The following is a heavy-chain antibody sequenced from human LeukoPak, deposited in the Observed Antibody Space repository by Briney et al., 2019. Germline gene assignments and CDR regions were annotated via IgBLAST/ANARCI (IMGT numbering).Heavy chain of an antibody. Sequence: PGGSLRLSCAASGFTFGGYEMNWVRQAPGKGLEWVSSIRGSDGSTYYADSVKGRFAISRDNSKNTLYLQMNSLRAEDTAVYYCAKDVYGDYGGLDYWGQGTLVTVSS. CDR1: GFTFGGYE. V-gene: IGHV3-23*01. CDR3: AKDVYGDYGGLDY. D-gene: IGHD4-17*01. CDR2: IRGSDGST. J-gene: IGHJ4*02.